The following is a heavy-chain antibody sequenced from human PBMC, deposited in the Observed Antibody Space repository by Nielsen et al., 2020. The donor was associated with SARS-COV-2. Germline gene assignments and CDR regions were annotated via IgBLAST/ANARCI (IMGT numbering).Heavy chain of an antibody. Sequence: GESLKISCAASGFTFSSYWMHWVRQAPGKGLVWVSRINSDGSSTSYADSVKGRFTISRDNAKNTLYLQMNSLRAEDTAVYYCARGRGGYNSQYYFDYWGQGTLVTVSS. CDR3: ARGRGGYNSQYYFDY. D-gene: IGHD5-24*01. V-gene: IGHV3-74*01. CDR1: GFTFSSYW. CDR2: INSDGSST. J-gene: IGHJ4*02.